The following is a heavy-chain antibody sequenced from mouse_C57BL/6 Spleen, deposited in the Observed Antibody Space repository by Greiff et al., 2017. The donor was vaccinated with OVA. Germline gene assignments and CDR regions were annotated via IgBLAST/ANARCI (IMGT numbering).Heavy chain of an antibody. CDR3: ARPTYDYDLDY. V-gene: IGHV1-72*01. CDR2: IDPNSGGT. CDR1: GYTFTSYW. J-gene: IGHJ2*01. Sequence: QVQLQQPGAELVKPGASVKLSCKASGYTFTSYWMHWVKQRPGRGLEWIGRIDPNSGGTKYNEKFKSKATLTVDKPSSTAYMQLSSLTSGDSAVYYCARPTYDYDLDYWGQGTTLTVSS. D-gene: IGHD2-4*01.